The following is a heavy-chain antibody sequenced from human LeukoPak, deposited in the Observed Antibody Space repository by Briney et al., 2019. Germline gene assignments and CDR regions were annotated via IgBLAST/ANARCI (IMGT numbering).Heavy chain of an antibody. D-gene: IGHD2-2*01. CDR3: ARDRVVVVPAASAQYYYGMDV. Sequence: SQTLSLTCTVSGGSISSGGYYWSWIRQHPGKGLEWIGYIYHSGSTYYNPSLKSRVTISVDTSKNQFSLKLSSVTAADTAVYYCARDRVVVVPAASAQYYYGMDVWGQGTTVTVSS. CDR1: GGSISSGGYY. V-gene: IGHV4-31*03. J-gene: IGHJ6*02. CDR2: IYHSGST.